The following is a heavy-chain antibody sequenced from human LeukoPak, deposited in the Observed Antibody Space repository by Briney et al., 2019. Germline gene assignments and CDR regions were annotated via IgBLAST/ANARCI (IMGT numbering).Heavy chain of an antibody. CDR2: ISYDGSNK. D-gene: IGHD3-3*01. J-gene: IGHJ4*02. CDR1: GFTFSSYA. CDR3: ARGGGHTIFGVVNLQPLGY. V-gene: IGHV3-30-3*01. Sequence: PGGSLRLSCAASGFTFSSYAMSWVRQAPGKGLEWVAVISYDGSNKYYADSVKGRFTISRDNSKNTLYLQMNSLRAEDTAVYYCARGGGHTIFGVVNLQPLGYWGQGTLVTVSS.